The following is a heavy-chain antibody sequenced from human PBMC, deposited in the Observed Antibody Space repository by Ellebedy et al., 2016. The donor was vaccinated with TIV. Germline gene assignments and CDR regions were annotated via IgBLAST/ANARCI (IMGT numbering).Heavy chain of an antibody. D-gene: IGHD2-8*01. Sequence: GGSLRPSXAASGSTFSIAGMTWVRQAPGKGLEWVATIVNSGRETYYADPLKGRFTISRDNAMNSLYLQMDSLTGEDTAVYYCTRDGSEWSRDYWGQGTLVTVSS. J-gene: IGHJ4*02. V-gene: IGHV3-21*06. CDR2: IVNSGRET. CDR3: TRDGSEWSRDY. CDR1: GSTFSIAG.